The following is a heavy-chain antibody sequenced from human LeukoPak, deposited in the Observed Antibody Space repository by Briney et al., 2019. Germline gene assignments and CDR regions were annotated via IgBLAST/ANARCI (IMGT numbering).Heavy chain of an antibody. CDR1: GYSFTSYW. CDR3: AREGSLTDDAFDI. J-gene: IGHJ3*02. Sequence: GESLKISCKVSGYSFTSYWIGWVRQMPGKGLEWMGIIYPGDSDTRYSLSFQGQVTISADKSISTAYLQWSSLKASDTAMYYCAREGSLTDDAFDIWGQGTMVTVSS. CDR2: IYPGDSDT. V-gene: IGHV5-51*01.